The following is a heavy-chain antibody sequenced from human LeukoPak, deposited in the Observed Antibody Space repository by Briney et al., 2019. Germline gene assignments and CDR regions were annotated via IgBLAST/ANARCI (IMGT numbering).Heavy chain of an antibody. V-gene: IGHV3-23*01. CDR1: GFTFSSYA. Sequence: SGGSLRLSCAASGFTFSSYAMSWVRQAPGKGLEWVSAISGSGGSTYYADSVKGRFTISRDNSKNTLYLQMNSLRAEDTAVYYCARDSRRGLWPLGYWGQGTLVTVSS. D-gene: IGHD2/OR15-2a*01. CDR2: ISGSGGST. CDR3: ARDSRRGLWPLGY. J-gene: IGHJ4*02.